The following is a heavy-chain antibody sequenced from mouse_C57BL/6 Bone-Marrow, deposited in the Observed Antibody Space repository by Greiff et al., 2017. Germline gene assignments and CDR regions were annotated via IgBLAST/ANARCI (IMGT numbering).Heavy chain of an antibody. J-gene: IGHJ2*01. V-gene: IGHV7-1*01. CDR3: ARDGNGFDY. CDR1: GFTFSDFY. Sequence: EVKLMESGGGLVQSGRSLRLSCATSGFTFSDFYMEWVRQAPGKGLEWIAASRNKANDYTTEYSASVKGRFIVSRDTSQSILYLQMNALRAEDTAIYYCARDGNGFDYWGQGTTLTVSS. CDR2: SRNKANDYTT.